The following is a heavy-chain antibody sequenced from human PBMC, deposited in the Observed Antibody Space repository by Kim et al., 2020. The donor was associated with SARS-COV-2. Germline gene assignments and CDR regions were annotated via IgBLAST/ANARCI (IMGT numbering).Heavy chain of an antibody. J-gene: IGHJ6*03. V-gene: IGHV4-59*09. D-gene: IGHD3-16*01. CDR3: ARGLGDVGYYYYYYMDV. Sequence: LKSRVTISVDTSKNQFSLKLSSVTAADTAVYYCARGLGDVGYYYYYYMDVWGKGTTVTVSS.